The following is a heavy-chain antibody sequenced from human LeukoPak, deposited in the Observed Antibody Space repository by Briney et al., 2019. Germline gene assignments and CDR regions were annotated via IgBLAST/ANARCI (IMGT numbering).Heavy chain of an antibody. CDR2: INTDTGDP. D-gene: IGHD5-24*01. V-gene: IGHV7-4-1*02. J-gene: IGHJ4*02. Sequence: ASVKVSCKASGYTFTTYAINWVGQAPGQGLEWMGWINTDTGDPTYAQGFTGRFVFSLDTSVSTAYLQISSLKAEDTAVYYCARALRWLQLDYWGQGTLVTVSS. CDR1: GYTFTTYA. CDR3: ARALRWLQLDY.